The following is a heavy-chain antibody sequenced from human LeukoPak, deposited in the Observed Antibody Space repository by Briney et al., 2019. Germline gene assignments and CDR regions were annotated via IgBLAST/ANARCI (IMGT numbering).Heavy chain of an antibody. CDR1: GVTVSSNC. Sequence: PGGSLRLSCAASGVTVSSNCMSWVRQAPGTGLEWVSVIYSGGTTYYADSVKGRFTISRDNSKNTLYLQMNSLRAEDTAVYYCARDGGSSRYPTEVGAFDICGQGTMVTVSS. CDR3: ARDGGSSRYPTEVGAFDI. V-gene: IGHV3-66*01. J-gene: IGHJ3*02. D-gene: IGHD6-13*01. CDR2: IYSGGTT.